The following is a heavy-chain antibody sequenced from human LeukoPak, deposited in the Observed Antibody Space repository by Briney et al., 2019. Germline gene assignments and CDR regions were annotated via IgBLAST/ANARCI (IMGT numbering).Heavy chain of an antibody. D-gene: IGHD6-13*01. J-gene: IGHJ4*02. CDR1: GFTLNTYG. CDR3: ARGVWGAAAASFDY. Sequence: RTGGSLRLSCEASGFTLNTYGMNWVRQAPGKGLEWVAYISSGGDTIYYGDSMKGRFTISRDNAENSLYLQMNSLRAEDTAVYYCARGVWGAAAASFDYWGQGTLVAVSS. V-gene: IGHV3-48*01. CDR2: ISSGGDTI.